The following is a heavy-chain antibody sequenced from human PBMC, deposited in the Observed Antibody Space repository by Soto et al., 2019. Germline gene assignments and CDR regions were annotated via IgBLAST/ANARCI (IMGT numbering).Heavy chain of an antibody. CDR2: INWNSGSI. Sequence: GGSLRLSCAASGFTFDDYAMYWVRQVPGKGPEWVSGINWNSGSIGYADSVMGRFTISRDNAKNSLYLQMNSLRAEDTALYYCAKGLAGGTTYYYYGMDVWGQGTPVTVSS. V-gene: IGHV3-9*01. D-gene: IGHD1-1*01. J-gene: IGHJ6*02. CDR3: AKGLAGGTTYYYYGMDV. CDR1: GFTFDDYA.